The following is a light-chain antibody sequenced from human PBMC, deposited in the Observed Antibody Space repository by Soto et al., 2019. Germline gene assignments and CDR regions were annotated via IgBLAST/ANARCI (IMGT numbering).Light chain of an antibody. V-gene: IGKV3-11*01. CDR3: QQRSNWPGT. CDR2: DAS. CDR1: QSVSSY. J-gene: IGKJ3*01. Sequence: EIVLTQSPATLSLSPGERATLSCRASQSVSSYLAWYQQKPGQAPRLLIYDASNRATGIPARFSGSGSGTAFTLTISSLEPEDFAVYYGQQRSNWPGTFGPGTKVDIK.